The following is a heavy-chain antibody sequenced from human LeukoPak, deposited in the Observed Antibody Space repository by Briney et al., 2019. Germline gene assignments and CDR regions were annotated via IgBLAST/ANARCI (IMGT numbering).Heavy chain of an antibody. J-gene: IGHJ4*02. Sequence: PSDTLSLTCTVSGGSISSSSFYWGWLRQPPGKGLEWIGSIYYSGSNYYNPSLKSRVTISVDTFKNQVSLKLSSVTAADTAVYYCGSRLMVRGVTISPSFDYWGQGTLVTVSS. CDR1: GGSISSSSFY. D-gene: IGHD3-10*01. CDR2: IYYSGSN. CDR3: GSRLMVRGVTISPSFDY. V-gene: IGHV4-39*01.